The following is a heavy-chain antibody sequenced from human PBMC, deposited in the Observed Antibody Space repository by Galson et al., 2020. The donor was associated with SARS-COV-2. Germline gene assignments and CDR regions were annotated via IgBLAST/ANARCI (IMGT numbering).Heavy chain of an antibody. V-gene: IGHV4-34*01. CDR2: INHSGST. Sequence: SETLSLTCAVYGGSFSGYYWSWLRQPPGKGLEWIGEINHSGSTNYNPSLKSRVTISVDTSKNQLSLKLSSVTAADTAVYYCARGGIAVAGLSDYYYYGMDVWGQGTTVTVSS. CDR1: GGSFSGYY. CDR3: ARGGIAVAGLSDYYYYGMDV. J-gene: IGHJ6*02. D-gene: IGHD6-19*01.